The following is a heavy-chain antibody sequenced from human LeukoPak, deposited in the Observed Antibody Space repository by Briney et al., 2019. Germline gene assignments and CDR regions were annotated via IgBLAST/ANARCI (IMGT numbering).Heavy chain of an antibody. V-gene: IGHV3-21*01. CDR2: ISSSSSYI. CDR1: GFTFSSYN. D-gene: IGHD6-6*01. CDR3: ARGGSIAARPRHAFDI. Sequence: GGSLRLSCAASGFTFSSYNMNWVRQAPGKGLEWVSSISSSSSYIYYADSVKGRFTISRDNAKNSLYLQMNSLRAEDTAVYYCARGGSIAARPRHAFDIWGQGTMVTVSS. J-gene: IGHJ3*02.